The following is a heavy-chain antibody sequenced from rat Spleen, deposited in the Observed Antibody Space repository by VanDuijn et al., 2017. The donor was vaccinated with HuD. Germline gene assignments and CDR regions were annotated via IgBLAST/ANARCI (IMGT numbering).Heavy chain of an antibody. CDR1: GFPFSDYA. Sequence: EVQLVESGGGLVQPGNPLKLSCAASGFPFSDYAMAWVRQSPKKGLEWVATIIYDGSRTYYRDSVKGRFTISRDNAKSTLSLQVDSLRSEDTATYYCTTRPYYSSLNWFPYWGQGTLVTVSS. D-gene: IGHD1-2*01. V-gene: IGHV5S10*01. CDR3: TTRPYYSSLNWFPY. J-gene: IGHJ3*01. CDR2: IIYDGSRT.